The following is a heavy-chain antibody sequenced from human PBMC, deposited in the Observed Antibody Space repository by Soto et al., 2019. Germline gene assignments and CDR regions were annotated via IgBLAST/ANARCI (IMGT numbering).Heavy chain of an antibody. CDR3: ARDREMATIKYGWFDP. J-gene: IGHJ5*02. V-gene: IGHV4-31*03. Sequence: SETLSLTCTVSGGSISSGGYYWSWIRQHPGKGLEWIGYIYYSGSTYYNPSLKSRVTISVDTSKNQFSLKLSSVTAADTAVYYCARDREMATIKYGWFDPWGQGTLVTVS. CDR1: GGSISSGGYY. CDR2: IYYSGST. D-gene: IGHD5-12*01.